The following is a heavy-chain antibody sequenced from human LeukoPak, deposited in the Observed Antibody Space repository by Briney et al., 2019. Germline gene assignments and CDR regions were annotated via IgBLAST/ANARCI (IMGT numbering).Heavy chain of an antibody. D-gene: IGHD3-16*01. CDR1: GFTFSSYA. Sequence: GGSLRLSCAASGFTFSSYAMSWVRQAPGKGLVWVSGISGSGGSTNYADSVKGRFTISRDNSKNTLYLQMNSLRVEDTAVNYCAKERGGHDAFDIWGEGAIVTVSS. CDR3: AKERGGHDAFDI. V-gene: IGHV3-23*01. CDR2: ISGSGGST. J-gene: IGHJ3*02.